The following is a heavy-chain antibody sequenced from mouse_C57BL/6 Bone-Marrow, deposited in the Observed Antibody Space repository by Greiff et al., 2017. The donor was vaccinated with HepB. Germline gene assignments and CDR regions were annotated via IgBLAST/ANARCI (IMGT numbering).Heavy chain of an antibody. CDR2: IYPGGGYT. V-gene: IGHV1-63*01. J-gene: IGHJ1*03. CDR3: ARTYYSNYGYFDV. D-gene: IGHD2-5*01. Sequence: QVQLQQSGAELVRPGTSVKMSCKASGYTFTNYWIGWAKQRPGHGLEWIGDIYPGGGYTNYNEKFKGKATLTADKSSSTAYMQFSSLTSEDSAIYYCARTYYSNYGYFDVWGTGTTVTVSS. CDR1: GYTFTNYW.